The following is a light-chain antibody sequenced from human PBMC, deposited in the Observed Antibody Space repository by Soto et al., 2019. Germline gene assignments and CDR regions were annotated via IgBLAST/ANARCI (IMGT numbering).Light chain of an antibody. Sequence: EILMTQSPATLSVSPGERATLSCRASQSVSRNLAWYQQKPGQAPRLLIYGASTRATGIPARFSGSGSGTEFTLTIGSLQSEDFAVYYCQQYNNWPPYTFGQGTKVDIK. CDR1: QSVSRN. J-gene: IGKJ2*01. V-gene: IGKV3-15*01. CDR3: QQYNNWPPYT. CDR2: GAS.